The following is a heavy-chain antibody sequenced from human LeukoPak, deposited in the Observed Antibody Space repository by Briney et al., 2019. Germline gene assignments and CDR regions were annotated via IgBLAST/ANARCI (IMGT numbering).Heavy chain of an antibody. D-gene: IGHD5-24*01. CDR3: ARERDEGFDY. J-gene: IGHJ4*02. CDR2: ISGSGGTT. V-gene: IGHV3-23*01. CDR1: GFTFNNYA. Sequence: PGGSLRLSCAASGFTFNNYAMNWVRQAPGKGLEWVSVISGSGGTTYYADSVKGRFTISRDSSKNTLYLQMNSLRAEDTAVYYCARERDEGFDYWGQGTLVTVSS.